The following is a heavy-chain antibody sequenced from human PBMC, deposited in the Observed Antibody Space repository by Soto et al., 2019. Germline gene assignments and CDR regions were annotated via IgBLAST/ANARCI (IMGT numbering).Heavy chain of an antibody. CDR2: IIPIFGTA. J-gene: IGHJ6*02. Sequence: SVKVSCKASGGTFSSYAISWVRQAPGQGLEWMGGIIPIFGTANYAQKFRGRVTITADESTSTAYMELSSLRSEDTAVYYCAREGDSGSYYGGYYYYYGMDVWGQGTTVTVSS. V-gene: IGHV1-69*13. CDR3: AREGDSGSYYGGYYYYYGMDV. CDR1: GGTFSSYA. D-gene: IGHD1-26*01.